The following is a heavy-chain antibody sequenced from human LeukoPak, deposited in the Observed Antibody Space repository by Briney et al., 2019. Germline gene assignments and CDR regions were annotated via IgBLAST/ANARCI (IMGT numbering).Heavy chain of an antibody. D-gene: IGHD3-10*01. J-gene: IGHJ5*02. Sequence: ASVKVSCKASGYTFTSYGISWVRQAPGQGLEWIGWISAYNGNTNYAQKLQGRVTMTTDTSTSTAYMELRSLRSDDAAVYYCARDYIMARGPNWFDPWGQGTLVTVSS. CDR1: GYTFTSYG. V-gene: IGHV1-18*01. CDR3: ARDYIMARGPNWFDP. CDR2: ISAYNGNT.